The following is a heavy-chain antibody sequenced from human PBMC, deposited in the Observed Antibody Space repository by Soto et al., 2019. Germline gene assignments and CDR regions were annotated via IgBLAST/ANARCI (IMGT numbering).Heavy chain of an antibody. Sequence: ASVKVSCKXSGGTFSSYAISWVRQAPGQGLEWMGGIIPIFGTANYAQKFQGRVTITADESTSTAYMELSSLRSEDTTVYYCARVFPPYYYDSSGMFDYWGQGTLVTVSS. J-gene: IGHJ4*02. V-gene: IGHV1-69*13. CDR2: IIPIFGTA. CDR1: GGTFSSYA. D-gene: IGHD3-22*01. CDR3: ARVFPPYYYDSSGMFDY.